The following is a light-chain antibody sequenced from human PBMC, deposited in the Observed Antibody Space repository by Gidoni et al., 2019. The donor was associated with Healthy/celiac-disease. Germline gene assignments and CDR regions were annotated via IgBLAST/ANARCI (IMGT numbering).Light chain of an antibody. V-gene: IGKV2-28*01. CDR1: QRLLHRNGYNY. CDR2: LGS. CDR3: MQALQTPIT. Sequence: IGMAQSTLSLPVTPGEPASISCRSSQRLLHRNGYNYLDWYLQKPGQSPQLLIYLGSNRASGVPDRFSGSGSGTDFTLKISRVEAEDVGVYYCMQALQTPITFGQGTRLEIK. J-gene: IGKJ5*01.